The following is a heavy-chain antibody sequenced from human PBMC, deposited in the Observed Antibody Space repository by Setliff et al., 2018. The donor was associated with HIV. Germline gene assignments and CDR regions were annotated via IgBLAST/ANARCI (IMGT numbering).Heavy chain of an antibody. CDR3: VRRDVSFLFGQFDS. Sequence: ETLSLTCDVSGYSINNIHYWGWIRQPPGKGLECLGNIYDGGTTYHNPSLKGRVTISIDTSKAQFSLKLISVTAADTAVYYCVRRDVSFLFGQFDSWGQGILVTVS. J-gene: IGHJ4*02. CDR1: GYSINNIHY. V-gene: IGHV4-38-2*01. CDR2: IYDGGTT. D-gene: IGHD3-10*02.